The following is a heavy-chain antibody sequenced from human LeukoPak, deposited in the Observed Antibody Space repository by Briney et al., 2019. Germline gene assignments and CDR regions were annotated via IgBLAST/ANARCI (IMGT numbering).Heavy chain of an antibody. J-gene: IGHJ4*02. Sequence: GDSLKISCKGSGYNFANYWIGGVRQMPGKGLEWMGIIYPGDSDTRYSPSFQGQVTISADRSISTAYLQWSSLKASDSAIYYCARITTSGWYADYWGQGTLVTVS. CDR2: IYPGDSDT. CDR1: GYNFANYW. V-gene: IGHV5-51*01. CDR3: ARITTSGWYADY. D-gene: IGHD6-19*01.